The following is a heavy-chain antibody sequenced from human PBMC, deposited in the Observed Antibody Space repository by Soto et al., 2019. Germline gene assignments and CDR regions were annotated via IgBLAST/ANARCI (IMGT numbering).Heavy chain of an antibody. CDR3: AREIPSRGAGWFDP. D-gene: IGHD3-10*01. CDR2: ISSSSSTI. V-gene: IGHV3-48*02. CDR1: GFTFSSYS. J-gene: IGHJ5*02. Sequence: EVQLVESGGGLVQPGGSLRLSCAASGFTFSSYSMNWVRQAPGKGLEWVSYISSSSSTIYYADSVKGRITISRDNAKNSLYLQMNSLRDEDTAVYYCAREIPSRGAGWFDPWGQGTLVTVSS.